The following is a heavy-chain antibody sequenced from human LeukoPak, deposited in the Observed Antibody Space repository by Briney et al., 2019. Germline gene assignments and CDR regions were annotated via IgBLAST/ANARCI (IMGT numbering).Heavy chain of an antibody. CDR1: GGSISSSSYY. V-gene: IGHV4-39*07. J-gene: IGHJ4*02. Sequence: SETLSLTCTVSGGSISSSSYYWGWIRQPPGKGLEWIGSIYYSGSTYYNPSLKSRVTISVDTSKNQFSLKLSSVTAADTAVYYCARPTRGWGQWPLDYWGQGTLVTVSS. CDR3: ARPTRGWGQWPLDY. CDR2: IYYSGST. D-gene: IGHD6-19*01.